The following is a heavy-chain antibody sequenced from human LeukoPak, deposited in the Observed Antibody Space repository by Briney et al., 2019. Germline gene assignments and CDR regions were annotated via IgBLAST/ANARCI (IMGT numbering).Heavy chain of an antibody. V-gene: IGHV3-30-3*01. Sequence: GGSLGLSCAASGFTFSSYAMHWVRQAPGKGLEWVAVISYDGSNKYYADSVKGRFTISRDNSKNTLYLQMNSLRAEDTAVYYCARVIDPWGQGTLVTVSS. CDR2: ISYDGSNK. CDR1: GFTFSSYA. CDR3: ARVIDP. J-gene: IGHJ5*02.